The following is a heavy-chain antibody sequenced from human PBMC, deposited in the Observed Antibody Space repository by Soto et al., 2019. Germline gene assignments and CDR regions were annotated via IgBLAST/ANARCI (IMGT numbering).Heavy chain of an antibody. Sequence: GGSLRLSCAASGFTFSSYAMHWVRQAPGKGLEWVAVISYDGSNKYYADSVKGRFTISRDNSKNMLYLQMNSLRAEDTAVYYCASSYSSPIESDYYGMDVWGQGTTVTVSS. D-gene: IGHD6-19*01. J-gene: IGHJ6*02. CDR1: GFTFSSYA. CDR2: ISYDGSNK. V-gene: IGHV3-30-3*01. CDR3: ASSYSSPIESDYYGMDV.